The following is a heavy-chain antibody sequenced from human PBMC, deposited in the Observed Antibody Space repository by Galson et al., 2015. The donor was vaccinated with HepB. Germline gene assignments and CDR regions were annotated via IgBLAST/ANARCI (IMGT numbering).Heavy chain of an antibody. J-gene: IGHJ4*02. Sequence: SLRLSCAASGFTFSNAWMSWVRQAPGKGLEWVGRIKSKTDGGTTDYAAPVKGRFTISRDDSKNTLYLQMNSLKTEDTAVYYCTTDHPYYYGSGKLYWGQGTLVTVSS. D-gene: IGHD3-10*01. V-gene: IGHV3-15*01. CDR3: TTDHPYYYGSGKLY. CDR1: GFTFSNAW. CDR2: IKSKTDGGTT.